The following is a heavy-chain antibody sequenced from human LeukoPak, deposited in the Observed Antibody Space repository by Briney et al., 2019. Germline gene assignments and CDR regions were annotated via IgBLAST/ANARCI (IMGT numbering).Heavy chain of an antibody. D-gene: IGHD3-3*01. V-gene: IGHV3-73*01. CDR2: IRSKANSYAT. CDR1: GFTLSGSA. J-gene: IGHJ6*03. CDR3: TSYYDFWSGPYYYYYMDV. Sequence: GGSLKLSCAASGFTLSGSAMHWVRQASGKGLEWVGRIRSKANSYATAYAASVKGRFTISRDDSKNTAYLQMNSLKTEDTAVYYCTSYYDFWSGPYYYYYMDVWGKGTTVTVSS.